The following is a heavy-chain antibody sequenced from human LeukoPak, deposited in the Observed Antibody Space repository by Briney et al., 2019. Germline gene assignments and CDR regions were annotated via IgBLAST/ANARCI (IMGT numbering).Heavy chain of an antibody. V-gene: IGHV3-74*01. Sequence: GGSLRLSCAASGFTFSTYWMHWVRQAPGKGLVWVSRIKSDGSTNYADSVKGRFTISGDNAKNTVSLQMNSLRPEDTGVYYCARAPSEIGGYYPEYFRHWGQGTLVTVSS. CDR1: GFTFSTYW. J-gene: IGHJ1*01. CDR2: IKSDGST. D-gene: IGHD3-22*01. CDR3: ARAPSEIGGYYPEYFRH.